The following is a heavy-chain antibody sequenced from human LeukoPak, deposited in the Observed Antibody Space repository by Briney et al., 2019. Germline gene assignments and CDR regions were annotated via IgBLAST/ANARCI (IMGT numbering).Heavy chain of an antibody. J-gene: IGHJ4*02. CDR3: ACSDRGSGQFDY. V-gene: IGHV4-59*12. CDR2: IYYSGST. CDR1: GVSISTYY. D-gene: IGHD6-25*01. Sequence: SETLSLTCTVSGVSISTYYWSWIRQPPGKGLEYIGYIYYSGSTNYNPSLKSRVTISVDTSKNQFSLKLSSVTAADTAVYYCACSDRGSGQFDYWGQGTLVTVSS.